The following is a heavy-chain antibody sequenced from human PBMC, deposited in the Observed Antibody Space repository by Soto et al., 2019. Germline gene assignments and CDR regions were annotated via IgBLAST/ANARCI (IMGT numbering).Heavy chain of an antibody. J-gene: IGHJ6*02. CDR1: GYSFTSYW. V-gene: IGHV5-10-1*01. CDR3: ARQGYCSSTSCPRDYYYGMDV. D-gene: IGHD2-2*01. Sequence: GESLKISCKGSGYSFTSYWISWVRQMPGKGLEWMGRIDPSDSYTNYSPSFQGHVTISADKSISTAYLQWSSLKALDTAMYYCARQGYCSSTSCPRDYYYGMDVWGQGTTVTVSS. CDR2: IDPSDSYT.